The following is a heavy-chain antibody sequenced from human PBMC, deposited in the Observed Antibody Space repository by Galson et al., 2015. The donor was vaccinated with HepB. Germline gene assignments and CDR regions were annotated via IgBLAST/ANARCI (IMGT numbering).Heavy chain of an antibody. D-gene: IGHD4-17*01. CDR2: IYTGGST. Sequence: SLRLSCAASGFTVSSNYMNWVRQAPGKGLEWVSVIYTGGSTYYADSVKGRFTISRDNSKNTLYLRMNSLRAEDTAVYYCARDRAHDYGAFFDSWGQGTLVTVSS. V-gene: IGHV3-53*01. CDR1: GFTVSSNY. J-gene: IGHJ4*02. CDR3: ARDRAHDYGAFFDS.